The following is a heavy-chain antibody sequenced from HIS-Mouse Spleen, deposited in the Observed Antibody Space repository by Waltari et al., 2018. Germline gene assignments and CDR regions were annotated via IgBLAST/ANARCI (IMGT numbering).Heavy chain of an antibody. CDR2: IKQEGSEK. Sequence: EVQLVESGGGLVQPGGSLRLPGAASGFTSSSFWIIWVGQAPGKGLEWVANIKQEGSEKYYVDSVKGRFTISRDNAKNSLYLQMNSLRAEDTAVYYCARERRGPGWFDPWGQGTLVTVSS. V-gene: IGHV3-7*01. D-gene: IGHD5-12*01. J-gene: IGHJ5*02. CDR1: GFTSSSFW. CDR3: ARERRGPGWFDP.